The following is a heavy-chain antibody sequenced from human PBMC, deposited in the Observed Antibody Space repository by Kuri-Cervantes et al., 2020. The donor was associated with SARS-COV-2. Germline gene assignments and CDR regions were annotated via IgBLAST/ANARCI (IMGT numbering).Heavy chain of an antibody. CDR1: GYTFTSYD. CDR2: MNPNSGNT. D-gene: IGHD5-24*01. Sequence: ASVKVSCKASGYTFTSYDINWVRQATGQGLEWMGWMNPNSGNTGYAQKFQGRVTIARNTSISTAYMELSSLRSEDTAVYYCATSRWLQVPDYWGQGALVTVSS. J-gene: IGHJ4*02. CDR3: ATSRWLQVPDY. V-gene: IGHV1-8*03.